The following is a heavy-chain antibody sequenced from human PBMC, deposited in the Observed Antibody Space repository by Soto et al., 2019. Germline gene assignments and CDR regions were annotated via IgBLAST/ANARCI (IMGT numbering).Heavy chain of an antibody. V-gene: IGHV3-9*01. Sequence: EVQLVESGGDLVQPGRSLRLSCAASGFTFDDYAMHWVRQVPGKGLQWVSGLSWNGVTIGYAASVKGRFTISRDNAKKSLYLQMNGLRPDDTALYYCSASMADDSSDDSGCHYGMDVWGLGTTVAVSS. CDR1: GFTFDDYA. D-gene: IGHD3-22*01. J-gene: IGHJ6*02. CDR2: LSWNGVTI. CDR3: SASMADDSSDDSGCHYGMDV.